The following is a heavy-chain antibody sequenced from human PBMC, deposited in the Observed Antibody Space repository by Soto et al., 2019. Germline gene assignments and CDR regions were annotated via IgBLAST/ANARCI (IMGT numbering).Heavy chain of an antibody. CDR1: GGSISSGDYY. CDR2: IYYSGST. J-gene: IGHJ5*02. D-gene: IGHD2-15*01. Sequence: SETLSLTCTVSGGSISSGDYYWSWIRQPPGKGLEWIGYIYYSGSTYYNPSLKSRVTISVDTSKNQFSLKLSSVTAADTAVYYCARGGTDIVDRRADWFDPWRQGTLVTVSS. CDR3: ARGGTDIVDRRADWFDP. V-gene: IGHV4-30-4*01.